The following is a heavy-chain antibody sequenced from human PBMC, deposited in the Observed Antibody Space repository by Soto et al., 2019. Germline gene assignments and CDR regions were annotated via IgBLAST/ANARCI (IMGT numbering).Heavy chain of an antibody. CDR2: SRTKANSTST. V-gene: IGHV3-72*01. CDR3: ARVTRGYARGLDY. D-gene: IGHD5-12*01. J-gene: IGHJ4*02. Sequence: EVQLVESGGGLVQPGGSLRLSCAASGFTFSDHYMDWVRQAPGKGLEWVGGSRTKANSTSTEYAASVKGRFTISRDESKNSLYLQMNSLKPEDTAVYYCARVTRGYARGLDYWGQGTLVTVSS. CDR1: GFTFSDHY.